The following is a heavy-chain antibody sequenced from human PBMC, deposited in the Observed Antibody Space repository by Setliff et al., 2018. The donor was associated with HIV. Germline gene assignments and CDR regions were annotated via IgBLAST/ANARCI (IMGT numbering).Heavy chain of an antibody. CDR2: IIPIFGTA. CDR3: ARGGEGMALYPDY. CDR1: GYTFSDYY. J-gene: IGHJ4*02. D-gene: IGHD1-26*01. V-gene: IGHV1-69*13. Sequence: ASVKVSCKASGYTFSDYYLHWVRQAPGQAIEWMGGIIPIFGTAHYAQKFQGRVTITADESTSTAYMELSSLRSEDTAVYYCARGGEGMALYPDYWGQGTLVTVSS.